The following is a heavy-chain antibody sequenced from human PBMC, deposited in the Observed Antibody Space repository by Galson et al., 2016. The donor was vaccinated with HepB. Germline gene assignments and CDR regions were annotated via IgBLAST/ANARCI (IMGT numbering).Heavy chain of an antibody. CDR3: AISNWNLNWFHP. J-gene: IGHJ5*02. V-gene: IGHV1-2*04. CDR2: INPNSGGT. D-gene: IGHD1-20*01. CDR1: GYTFTDYY. Sequence: SVKVSCKASGYTFTDYYMHWVRQAPGQGLEWMGWINPNSGGTNYAQKLQDWVTITADESTSTAYMELRSLRSEDTAVYYCAISNWNLNWFHPWVQGSLVTVSS.